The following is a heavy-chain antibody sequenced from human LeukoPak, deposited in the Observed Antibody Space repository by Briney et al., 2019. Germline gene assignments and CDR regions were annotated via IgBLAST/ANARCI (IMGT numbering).Heavy chain of an antibody. D-gene: IGHD6-13*01. CDR1: VYTLTNYG. V-gene: IGHV1-18*01. Sequence: ASVKVSCKASVYTLTNYGISWVRQAPGQGREGMGWMSAYNGHTKYAQKRQGRVNMPTDTSTNTAYMELRSLRSDDTAVYYCASDHLSIEATGTRYWGQGTLVTVSS. CDR2: MSAYNGHT. J-gene: IGHJ4*02. CDR3: ASDHLSIEATGTRY.